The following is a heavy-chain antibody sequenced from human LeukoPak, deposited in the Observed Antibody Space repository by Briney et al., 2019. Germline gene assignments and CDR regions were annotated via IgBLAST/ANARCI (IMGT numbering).Heavy chain of an antibody. V-gene: IGHV4-59*01. Sequence: SETLSLTCTVSGGSISSYYWSWIRQPPGNGLVWIGYIHYSGTTNYNPSLKSRVTISVDTSKNQFSLKLSSVTAADTAVYYCARGRGGSGLWYYFDYWGQGTLVTVSS. CDR1: GGSISSYY. D-gene: IGHD3-16*01. CDR3: ARGRGGSGLWYYFDY. CDR2: IHYSGTT. J-gene: IGHJ4*02.